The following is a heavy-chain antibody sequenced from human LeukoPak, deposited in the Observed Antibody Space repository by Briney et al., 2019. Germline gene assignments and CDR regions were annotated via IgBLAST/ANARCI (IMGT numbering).Heavy chain of an antibody. J-gene: IGHJ3*02. CDR3: AKARYYGSGSYFAFDI. D-gene: IGHD3-10*01. V-gene: IGHV3-23*01. CDR2: ISGSGGST. Sequence: GGSLRLSCAASGFTFSSYGMHWVRQAPGKGLEWVSAISGSGGSTYYADSVKGRFTISRDNSKNTLYLQMNSLRAEDTAVYYCAKARYYGSGSYFAFDIWGQGTMVTVSS. CDR1: GFTFSSYG.